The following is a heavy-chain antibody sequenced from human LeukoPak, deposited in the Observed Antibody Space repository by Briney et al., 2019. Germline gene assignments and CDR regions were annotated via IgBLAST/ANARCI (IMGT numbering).Heavy chain of an antibody. CDR2: ISAYNGNT. Sequence: GASVKVSCKASGYTFTSYGISWVRQAPGQGGEWMGWISAYNGNTNYPQKLQGRVTMTTDTSTSTAYMELRSLRSDDTAVYYCAREILVPAAIRGAYNWFDPWGQGTLVTVSS. V-gene: IGHV1-18*01. D-gene: IGHD2-2*02. CDR1: GYTFTSYG. CDR3: AREILVPAAIRGAYNWFDP. J-gene: IGHJ5*02.